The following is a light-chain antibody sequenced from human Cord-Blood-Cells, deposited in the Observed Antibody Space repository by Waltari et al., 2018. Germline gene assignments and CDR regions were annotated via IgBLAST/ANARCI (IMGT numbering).Light chain of an antibody. Sequence: QSALTQPASVSGSPGQSITIFSTGTSSADGRYKISCWYQKHPGKAPKLMIYEVSKRPSGVSNRFSGSKSGNPASLTISGLQAEDEADYYCCSYAGSSTFDVVFGGGTKLTVL. CDR1: SSADGRYKI. V-gene: IGLV2-23*02. CDR3: CSYAGSSTFDVV. J-gene: IGLJ2*01. CDR2: EVS.